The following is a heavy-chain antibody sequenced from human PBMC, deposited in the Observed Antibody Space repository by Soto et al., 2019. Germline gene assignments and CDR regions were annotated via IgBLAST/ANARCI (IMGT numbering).Heavy chain of an antibody. D-gene: IGHD3-3*01. V-gene: IGHV4-30-4*01. Sequence: PSETLSLTCTVSGGSISSGDYYWSWIRQPPGKGLEWIGYIYYSGSTYYNPSLKSRVTISVDTSKNQFSLKLSSVTAADTAVYYCAREGQGYDFWSGYYAVPLGYMDVWGKGTTVTVSS. CDR1: GGSISSGDYY. CDR3: AREGQGYDFWSGYYAVPLGYMDV. CDR2: IYYSGST. J-gene: IGHJ6*03.